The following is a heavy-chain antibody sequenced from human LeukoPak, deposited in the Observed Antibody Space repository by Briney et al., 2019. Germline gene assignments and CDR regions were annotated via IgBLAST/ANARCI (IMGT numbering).Heavy chain of an antibody. CDR1: GGSISSSSYY. CDR3: ARHYTYYYDSSGYDDAFDI. D-gene: IGHD3-22*01. J-gene: IGHJ3*02. V-gene: IGHV4-39*01. CDR2: IYHSGST. Sequence: SETLSLTCTVSGGSISSSSYYWGWIRQPPGKGLEWIGSIYHSGSTYYNPFLKSRVTISVDTSKNQFSLKLSSVTAADTAVYYCARHYTYYYDSSGYDDAFDIWGQGTMVTVSS.